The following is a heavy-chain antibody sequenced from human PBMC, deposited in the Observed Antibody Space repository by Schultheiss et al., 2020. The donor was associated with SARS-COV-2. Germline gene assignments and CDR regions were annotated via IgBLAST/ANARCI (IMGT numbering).Heavy chain of an antibody. V-gene: IGHV3-15*07. CDR1: GFTFSNAW. CDR3: TTGGRDYFSDY. D-gene: IGHD2-21*02. J-gene: IGHJ4*02. Sequence: GESLKISCAASGFTFSNAWMNWVRQGPGKGLEWVGRIKSKPDGGTTEYAAPVKGRFTISRDDSKNTLYLQMNSLKTEDTAVYYCTTGGRDYFSDYWGQGTLVTVSS. CDR2: IKSKPDGGTT.